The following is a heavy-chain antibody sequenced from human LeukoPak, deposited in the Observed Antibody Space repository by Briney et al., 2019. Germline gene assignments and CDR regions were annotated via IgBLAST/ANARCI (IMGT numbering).Heavy chain of an antibody. CDR3: ARGVNWGSSGWHKGGWFDP. CDR1: GGSFSGYY. D-gene: IGHD6-19*01. CDR2: INHIGST. V-gene: IGHV4-34*01. Sequence: PSETLSLTCAVYGGSFSGYYWSWIRQPPGKGLEWVGEINHIGSTNYNPSLKSRVTISVDTSKNQFPLKLSAVTAADTAVYYCARGVNWGSSGWHKGGWFDPWGQGTLVTVSS. J-gene: IGHJ5*02.